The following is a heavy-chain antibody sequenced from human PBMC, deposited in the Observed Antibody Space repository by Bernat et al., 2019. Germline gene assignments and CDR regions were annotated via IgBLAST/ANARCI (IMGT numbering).Heavy chain of an antibody. CDR2: IDGGNGGT. J-gene: IGHJ4*02. CDR1: GHTFTGYA. D-gene: IGHD1-26*01. Sequence: QVQLVQSGAEVKKPGASVRVSCKASGHTFTGYAIHWVRQAPGQSLEWMGWIDGGNGGTSYSQKFQGRVTFSRDTSANTVYMDLSSLRSEDTAVYYCTISKDRGSDYSAQHANFDCWGKGTLVTVSS. V-gene: IGHV1-3*01. CDR3: TISKDRGSDYSAQHANFDC.